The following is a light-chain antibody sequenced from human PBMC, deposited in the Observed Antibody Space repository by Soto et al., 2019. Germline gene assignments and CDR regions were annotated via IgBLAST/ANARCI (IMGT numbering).Light chain of an antibody. CDR1: SSDVGGYNY. V-gene: IGLV2-14*03. J-gene: IGLJ2*01. CDR3: SSYTNSVPPFI. CDR2: DVS. Sequence: QPVLTQPASVSGSPGQSIAISCTGTSSDVGGYNYVSWYQQYPGKAPKLMIYDVSNRPSGVSDRFSGSKSGNTASLTISGLQAEDEADYYCSSYTNSVPPFIFGGGTKLTVL.